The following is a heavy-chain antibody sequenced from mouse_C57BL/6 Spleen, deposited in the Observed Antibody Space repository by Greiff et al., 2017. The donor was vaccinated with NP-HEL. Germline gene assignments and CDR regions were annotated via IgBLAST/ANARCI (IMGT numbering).Heavy chain of an antibody. J-gene: IGHJ3*01. Sequence: QVQLKESGPELVKPGASVKISCKASGYAFSSSWMNWVKQRPGKGLEWIGRIYPGDGDTNYNGKFKGKATLTADKSSSTAYMQLSSLTSEDSAVYFCARSALLYPGDWFAYWGQGTLVTVSA. CDR1: GYAFSSSW. CDR2: IYPGDGDT. V-gene: IGHV1-82*01. D-gene: IGHD2-12*01. CDR3: ARSALLYPGDWFAY.